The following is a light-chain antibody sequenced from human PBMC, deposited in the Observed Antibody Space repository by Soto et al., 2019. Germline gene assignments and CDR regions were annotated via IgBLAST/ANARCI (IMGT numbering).Light chain of an antibody. V-gene: IGLV2-8*01. CDR2: EVS. Sequence: QSALTQPPSASGSPGQSATISCTGTSNDVGNYNYVSWYQQHPGKAPKVLISEVSKRPSGVPDRFSGSKSGNMASLTVSGLQAEDEADYYCSSYSGTNNLLIFGGGTKLTVL. CDR1: SNDVGNYNY. J-gene: IGLJ2*01. CDR3: SSYSGTNNLLI.